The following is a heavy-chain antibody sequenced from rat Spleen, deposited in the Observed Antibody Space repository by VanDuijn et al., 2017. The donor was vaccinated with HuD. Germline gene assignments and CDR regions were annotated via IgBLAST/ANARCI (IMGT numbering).Heavy chain of an antibody. CDR3: TTDTFYDGSYYPGGFDY. J-gene: IGHJ2*01. CDR2: IIYDGSNT. CDR1: GFTFNNYW. D-gene: IGHD1-12*02. V-gene: IGHV5-31*01. Sequence: EVQLVESGGGLVQPGGSLKLSCVASGFTFNNYWMTWIRQAPKKGLEWVAAIIYDGSNTYYRDSVKGRFTISRDNAKSTLYLQLDSLRSEDTATYYCTTDTFYDGSYYPGGFDYWGQGVMVTVSS.